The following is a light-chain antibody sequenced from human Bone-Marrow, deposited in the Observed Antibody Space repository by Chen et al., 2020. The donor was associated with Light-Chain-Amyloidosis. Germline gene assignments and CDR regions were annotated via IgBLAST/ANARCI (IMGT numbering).Light chain of an antibody. CDR3: QSADSSGTYEVR. CDR1: DLPRKY. CDR2: RDT. Sequence: SYELTPPPSVSVSPGQTARITCSGDDLPRKYAYWYQQKPGQAPVLVIHRDTERPSGISERFSGSSSGTTATLTISGVQAEDEADYHCQSADSSGTYEVRFGGGTKLTVL. V-gene: IGLV3-25*03. J-gene: IGLJ2*01.